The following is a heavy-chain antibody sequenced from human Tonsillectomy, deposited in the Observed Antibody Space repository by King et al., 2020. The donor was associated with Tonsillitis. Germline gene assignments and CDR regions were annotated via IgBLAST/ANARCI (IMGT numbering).Heavy chain of an antibody. D-gene: IGHD2-15*01. J-gene: IGHJ4*02. CDR1: GGSFSGYY. V-gene: IGHV4-34*01. CDR2: INHSGST. Sequence: VQLQQWGAGLLKPSETLSLTCAVYGGSFSGYYWSWIRQPPGKGLEWIGEINHSGSTNYNPSLKSRVTISVDTSKNQFSLKLSSVTDADTAVYYWARGPCVRSDGGSCYSPYYFDYWGQGTLVTVSS. CDR3: ARGPCVRSDGGSCYSPYYFDY.